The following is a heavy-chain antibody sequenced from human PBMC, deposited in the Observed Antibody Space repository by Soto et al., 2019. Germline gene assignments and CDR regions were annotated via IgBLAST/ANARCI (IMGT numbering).Heavy chain of an antibody. CDR2: INPSGGST. Sequence: ASVQVSCKASGYTFTSYYMHWVRQAPGQGLEWMGIINPSGGSTSYAQKFQGRVTMTRDTSTSTVYMELNSLRAEDTAVYYCARDLYGGNSPFDYWGQGTLVTVSS. J-gene: IGHJ4*02. D-gene: IGHD2-21*02. CDR3: ARDLYGGNSPFDY. CDR1: GYTFTSYY. V-gene: IGHV1-46*01.